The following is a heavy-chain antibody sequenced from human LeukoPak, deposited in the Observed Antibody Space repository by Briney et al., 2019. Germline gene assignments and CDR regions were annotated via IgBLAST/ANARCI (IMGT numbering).Heavy chain of an antibody. CDR3: ARRTAGMAMDY. CDR2: ISPGNGGA. D-gene: IGHD5-24*01. Sequence: ASVKVSCKASGYTFTGYTIHWVRQAPGQGFEWMGWISPGNGGADYAQKFQGRVTMTRDTSSRTVYMDLSGLRSDDTAVYYCARRTAGMAMDYWGQGIPVTVSS. V-gene: IGHV1-2*02. J-gene: IGHJ4*02. CDR1: GYTFTGYT.